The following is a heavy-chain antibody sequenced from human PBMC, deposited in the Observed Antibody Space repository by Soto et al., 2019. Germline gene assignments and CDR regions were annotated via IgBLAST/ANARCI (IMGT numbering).Heavy chain of an antibody. CDR1: GGSISSSSYY. Sequence: QLQLQESGPGLVKPSETLSLTCTVSGGSISSSSYYWGWIRQPPGKGLEWIGSIYYSGSTYYSPSLKSRVTISADTSKNQFSLTVSPVTATDTAVYCCARLKGYYYYYMDVWGKGTTVTVSS. CDR2: IYYSGST. J-gene: IGHJ6*03. CDR3: ARLKGYYYYYMDV. V-gene: IGHV4-39*01.